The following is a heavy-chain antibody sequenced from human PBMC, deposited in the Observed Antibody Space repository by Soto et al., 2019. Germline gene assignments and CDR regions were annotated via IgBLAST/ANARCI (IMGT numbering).Heavy chain of an antibody. J-gene: IGHJ6*02. Sequence: QVQLVQSGAEVKKPGSSVKVSCKASGGTFSSYAISWVRQAPGQGLEWMGGIIPIFGTANYAQKFQGRVTITADESTSTANMELSSLRSEDTAVYYCARDAGITGTALRRYYYYGMDVWCQGATVTVSS. CDR2: IIPIFGTA. CDR3: ARDAGITGTALRRYYYYGMDV. D-gene: IGHD1-20*01. CDR1: GGTFSSYA. V-gene: IGHV1-69*12.